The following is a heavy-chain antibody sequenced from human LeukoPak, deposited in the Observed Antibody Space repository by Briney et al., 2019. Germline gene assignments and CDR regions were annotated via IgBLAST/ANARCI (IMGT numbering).Heavy chain of an antibody. CDR1: GGTFSSYA. J-gene: IGHJ3*02. CDR3: ARDSLTGEAFDI. V-gene: IGHV1-69*05. Sequence: SVKVSCKASGGTFSSYAISWVRQAPGQGLEWMGRIIPIFGTANYAQKFQGRVTITTDESTSTAYMELSSLRSEDTAVYYCARDSLTGEAFDIWGQGTMVTVSP. D-gene: IGHD7-27*01. CDR2: IIPIFGTA.